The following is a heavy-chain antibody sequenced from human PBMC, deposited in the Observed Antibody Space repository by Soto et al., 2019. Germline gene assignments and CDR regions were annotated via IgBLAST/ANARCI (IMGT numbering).Heavy chain of an antibody. D-gene: IGHD3-3*01. CDR3: ARGENYDFWSGYSFFY. V-gene: IGHV1-69*13. CDR2: IIPIFGTA. CDR1: GGTFSSYS. J-gene: IGHJ4*02. Sequence: SVKVSCKASGGTFSSYSISWVLQAPGQGLEWMGGIIPIFGTANYAQKFQGRVTITADESTSTAYMELSSLRSEDTAVYYCARGENYDFWSGYSFFYWGQGTLVTVSS.